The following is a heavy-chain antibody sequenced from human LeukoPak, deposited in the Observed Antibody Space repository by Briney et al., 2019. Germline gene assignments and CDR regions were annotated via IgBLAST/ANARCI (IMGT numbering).Heavy chain of an antibody. D-gene: IGHD5-24*01. Sequence: SETLSLTCTVSGGSISSYYWSWIRQPPGKGLEWIGYIYYSGSTNYNPSLKSRVTISVDTSKNQFSLKLSSVTAADTAVYYCARHRFVEMDEEYYFDYWGQGTLVTVSS. J-gene: IGHJ4*02. CDR1: GGSISSYY. CDR3: ARHRFVEMDEEYYFDY. V-gene: IGHV4-59*08. CDR2: IYYSGST.